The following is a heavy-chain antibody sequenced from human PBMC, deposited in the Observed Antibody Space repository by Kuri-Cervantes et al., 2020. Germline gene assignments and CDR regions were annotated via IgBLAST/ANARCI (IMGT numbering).Heavy chain of an antibody. V-gene: IGHV3-21*04. CDR3: ARGSMGLIAVPGAPDY. J-gene: IGHJ4*02. CDR2: ISSSSSYI. D-gene: IGHD6-19*01. CDR1: GFTFSNYG. Sequence: GESLKISCAASGFTFSNYGMHWVRQAPGKGLEWVSSISSSSSYIYYADSVKGRFTISRDNAKNSLYLQMNSLRVEDTAVYYCARGSMGLIAVPGAPDYWGQGTLVTVSS.